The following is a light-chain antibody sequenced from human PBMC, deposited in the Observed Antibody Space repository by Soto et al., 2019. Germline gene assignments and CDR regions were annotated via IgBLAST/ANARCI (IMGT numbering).Light chain of an antibody. J-gene: IGKJ1*01. CDR3: LQDFDYPWT. V-gene: IGKV1-6*01. CDR2: AAS. Sequence: ALQMTQSPSSLSASVGDRVTITCRASQGIRNDIGWYQQKPGKAPKLLIYAASSLQSGVPSRFSGNASGTDFTLTISSLQPEDFATYYCLQDFDYPWTFGQGTKVEIK. CDR1: QGIRND.